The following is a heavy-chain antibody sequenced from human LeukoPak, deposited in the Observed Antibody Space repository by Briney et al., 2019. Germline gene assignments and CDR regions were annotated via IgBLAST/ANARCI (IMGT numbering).Heavy chain of an antibody. CDR2: IIPIFGTA. CDR1: GGTFSSYA. D-gene: IGHD1-26*01. J-gene: IGHJ4*02. V-gene: IGHV1-69*13. CDR3: ARDSGSLNSGSPEYYFDY. Sequence: SVKVSCKASGGTFSSYAISWVRQAPGQRLEWMGGIIPIFGTANYAQKFQGRVTITADESTSTAYMELSSLRSGDTAVYYCARDSGSLNSGSPEYYFDYWGQGTLVTVSS.